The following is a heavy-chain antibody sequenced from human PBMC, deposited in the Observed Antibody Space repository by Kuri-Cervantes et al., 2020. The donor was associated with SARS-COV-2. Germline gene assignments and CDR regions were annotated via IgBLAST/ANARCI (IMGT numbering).Heavy chain of an antibody. V-gene: IGHV4-59*12. CDR3: ARETRDSSGYYRLSLDY. Sequence: SETLSLTCTVSGGSISSYYWSWIRQPPGKGLEWIGYIYYSGSTNYNPSLKSRVTISVDTSKNQFSLKLSSVTAEDTAVYYCARETRDSSGYYRLSLDYWGQGTLVTVSS. J-gene: IGHJ4*02. CDR1: GGSISSYY. CDR2: IYYSGST. D-gene: IGHD3-22*01.